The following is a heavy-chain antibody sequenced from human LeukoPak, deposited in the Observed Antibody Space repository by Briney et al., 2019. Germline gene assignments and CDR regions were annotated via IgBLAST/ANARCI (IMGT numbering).Heavy chain of an antibody. CDR3: ARDGRERWLQFRDY. CDR1: GYTFTSYD. CDR2: MNPNSGNT. J-gene: IGHJ4*02. V-gene: IGHV1-8*01. D-gene: IGHD5-24*01. Sequence: ASVKVSCKASGYTFTSYDINWVRQATGQGLEWMGWMNPNSGNTGYAQKFQGRVTMTRNTSIGTAYMELSSLRSEDTAVYYCARDGRERWLQFRDYWGQGTLVTVSS.